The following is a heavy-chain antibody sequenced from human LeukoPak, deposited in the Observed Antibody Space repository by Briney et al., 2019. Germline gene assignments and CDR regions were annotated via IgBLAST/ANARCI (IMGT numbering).Heavy chain of an antibody. D-gene: IGHD1-14*01. V-gene: IGHV3-64*01. CDR1: GFVFNSNP. CDR3: AREDPAGSTDY. Sequence: GGSLRLSCAASGFVFNSNPMHWVRQAPGKGLEWVSAISTNGGTTYYANSVKGRFTISRDNSKNTLYLQMGSLRAEDTALYYCAREDPAGSTDYWGQGTLVTASS. CDR2: ISTNGGTT. J-gene: IGHJ4*02.